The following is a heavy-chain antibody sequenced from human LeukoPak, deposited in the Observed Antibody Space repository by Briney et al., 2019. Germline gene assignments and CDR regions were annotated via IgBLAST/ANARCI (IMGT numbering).Heavy chain of an antibody. Sequence: SETLSLTCTVSGGSISSGSYYWSWIRQPPGRGLEWYGYIYYSGLTHYHPSLKSRVTISVDTSKNQFSLKLSSVTAADTAVYYCARSYYYGSGSYPSYYYYYYMDVWGKGTTVTVSS. V-gene: IGHV4-61*01. CDR3: ARSYYYGSGSYPSYYYYYYMDV. J-gene: IGHJ6*03. CDR1: GGSISSGSYY. D-gene: IGHD3-10*01. CDR2: IYYSGLT.